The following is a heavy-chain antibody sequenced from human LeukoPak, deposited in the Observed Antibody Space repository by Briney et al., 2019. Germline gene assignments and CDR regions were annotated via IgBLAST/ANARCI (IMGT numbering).Heavy chain of an antibody. CDR1: GASISSGSRH. CDR3: ARDKGGFLYFGEYDP. Sequence: PSETLSLTCTVSGASISSGSRHWSWIRQPAGKGLEWIGRIYTSGSTNYNPSLKSRVSISVDMSKNQFSLKLSSVTAADTAVYYCARDKGGFLYFGEYDPWGQGTLVTVSS. D-gene: IGHD3-10*01. V-gene: IGHV4-61*02. J-gene: IGHJ5*02. CDR2: IYTSGST.